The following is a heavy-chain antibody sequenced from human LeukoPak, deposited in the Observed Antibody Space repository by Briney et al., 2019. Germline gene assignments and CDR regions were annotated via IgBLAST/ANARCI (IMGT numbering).Heavy chain of an antibody. J-gene: IGHJ4*02. Sequence: PGGSLRLSCAASGFTFSSYWMHWVRQAPGKGLVWISRITSAGSTTDYADSVKGRFTISRDNGENTLHLQMNSLRADDTAVYYCASLGYRDYWGQGTLVTVSS. CDR1: GFTFSSYW. D-gene: IGHD3-16*02. V-gene: IGHV3-74*01. CDR3: ASLGYRDY. CDR2: ITSAGSTT.